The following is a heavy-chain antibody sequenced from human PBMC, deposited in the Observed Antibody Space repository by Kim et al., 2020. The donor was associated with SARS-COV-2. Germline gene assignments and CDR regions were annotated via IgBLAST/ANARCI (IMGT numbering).Heavy chain of an antibody. CDR1: GFTFSSYS. V-gene: IGHV3-21*01. D-gene: IGHD1-26*01. J-gene: IGHJ3*02. CDR3: ARTGLVGAHAFDI. CDR2: ISSSSSYI. Sequence: GGSLRLSCAASGFTFSSYSMNWVRQAPGKGLEWVSSISSSSSYIYYADSVKGRFTISRDNAKNSLYLQMNSLRAEDTAVYYCARTGLVGAHAFDIWGQGTMVTVSS.